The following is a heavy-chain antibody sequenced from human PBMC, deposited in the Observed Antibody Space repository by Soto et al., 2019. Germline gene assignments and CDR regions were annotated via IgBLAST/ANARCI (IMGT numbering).Heavy chain of an antibody. CDR2: ISGSGGST. J-gene: IGHJ4*02. D-gene: IGHD2-15*01. Sequence: EVQLLESGGGLVQPGGSLRLSCAASGFTFSSYAMSWVRQAPGKGLEWVSAISGSGGSTYYADSVKGRFTISRDNAKNMLYLQMISLRAEDTAVYYCAKGVAGRRFDYWVQGTLVTVSS. CDR1: GFTFSSYA. CDR3: AKGVAGRRFDY. V-gene: IGHV3-23*01.